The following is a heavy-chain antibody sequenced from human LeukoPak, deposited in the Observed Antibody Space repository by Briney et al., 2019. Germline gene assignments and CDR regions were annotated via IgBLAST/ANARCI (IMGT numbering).Heavy chain of an antibody. CDR2: IIPILGIA. J-gene: IGHJ6*02. CDR1: GGTFSSYA. D-gene: IGHD3-10*01. Sequence: SVKVSCKASGGTFSSYAISWVRQAPGQGLEWMGRIIPILGIAKYAQKFQGRVTITADKSTSTAYMELSSLRSEDTAVYYCARDRASYYYGSGSYNYYNYGMDVWGQGTTVTVSS. V-gene: IGHV1-69*04. CDR3: ARDRASYYYGSGSYNYYNYGMDV.